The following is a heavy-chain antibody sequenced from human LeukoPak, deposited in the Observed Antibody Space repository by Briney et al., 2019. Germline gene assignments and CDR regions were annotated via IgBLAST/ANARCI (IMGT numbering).Heavy chain of an antibody. Sequence: PSETLSLTCTVSGGSISSYYWSWIRRPPGKGLEWIGYIYYSGSTNYNPSLKSRVTISVDTSKNQFSLKLSSVTAADTAVYYCARGVYIAAAQYGYWGQGTLVTVSS. CDR1: GGSISSYY. CDR3: ARGVYIAAAQYGY. V-gene: IGHV4-59*01. CDR2: IYYSGST. J-gene: IGHJ4*02. D-gene: IGHD6-13*01.